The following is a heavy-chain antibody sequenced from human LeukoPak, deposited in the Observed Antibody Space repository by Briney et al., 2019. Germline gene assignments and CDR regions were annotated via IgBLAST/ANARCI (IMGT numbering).Heavy chain of an antibody. CDR3: ARDREYYYDSSGLDY. V-gene: IGHV4-34*01. CDR2: INHSGST. D-gene: IGHD3-22*01. Sequence: PSETLSLTCAVYGGSFSNYYWSWIRQPPGKGLEWIGEINHSGSTNYNPSLKSRVTISVDTSKNQFSLKLSSVTAADTAVYYCARDREYYYDSSGLDYWGQGTLVTVSS. J-gene: IGHJ4*02. CDR1: GGSFSNYY.